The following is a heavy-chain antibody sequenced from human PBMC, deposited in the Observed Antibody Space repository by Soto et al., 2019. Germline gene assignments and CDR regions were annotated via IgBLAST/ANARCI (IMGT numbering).Heavy chain of an antibody. Sequence: GASVKVSCKASGFTFTSSAMQWVRQARGQRLEWIGWIVVGSGNTNYAQKFQERVTITRDMSTSTAYMELSSLRSEDTAVYYCAAFPYYYGSGSTPLAFDIWGQGTMVTVSS. CDR1: GFTFTSSA. CDR2: IVVGSGNT. V-gene: IGHV1-58*02. J-gene: IGHJ3*02. CDR3: AAFPYYYGSGSTPLAFDI. D-gene: IGHD3-10*01.